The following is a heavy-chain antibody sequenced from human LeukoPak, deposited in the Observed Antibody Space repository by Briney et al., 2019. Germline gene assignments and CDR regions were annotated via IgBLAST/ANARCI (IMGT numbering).Heavy chain of an antibody. V-gene: IGHV4-39*01. CDR2: IYSNGGT. D-gene: IGHD1-7*01. J-gene: IGHJ4*02. CDR1: GGSLSSSTFY. CDR3: ARRDLRELDY. Sequence: PSETLSLTCTVSGGSLSSSTFYWGWIRQAPGKGLEWIGSIYSNGGTYYNTSLKSRVTISVDTSKNQFSLRLSSVTAADTAVYYCARRDLRELDYWGQGTLVTVSS.